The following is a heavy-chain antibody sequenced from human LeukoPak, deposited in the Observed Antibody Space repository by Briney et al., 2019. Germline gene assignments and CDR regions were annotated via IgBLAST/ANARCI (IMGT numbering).Heavy chain of an antibody. J-gene: IGHJ4*02. V-gene: IGHV4-39*01. D-gene: IGHD6-13*01. CDR2: IYYSGST. Sequence: SETLSLTCTVSGGSISSSSYYWGWIRQPPGKGLEWIGSIYYSGSTYYNPSLKSRVTISVDTSKNQFSLKLSSVTAADTAVYYCAKNGDCSSWYADIFDHWGQGTLVTVSS. CDR3: AKNGDCSSWYADIFDH. CDR1: GGSISSSSYY.